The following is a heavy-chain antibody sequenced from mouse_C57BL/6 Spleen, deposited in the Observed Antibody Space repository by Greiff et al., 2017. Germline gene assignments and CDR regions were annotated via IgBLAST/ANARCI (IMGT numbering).Heavy chain of an antibody. CDR2: IYPGDGDT. V-gene: IGHV1-80*01. J-gene: IGHJ2*01. D-gene: IGHD2-5*01. CDR3: ARRGVTTYYFDY. Sequence: VKLQESGAELVKPGASVKISCKASGYAFSSYWMNWVKQRPGKGLEWIGQIYPGDGDTNYNGKFKGKATLTADKSSSTAYMQLSSLTSEDSAVYFCARRGVTTYYFDYWGQGTTLTVSS. CDR1: GYAFSSYW.